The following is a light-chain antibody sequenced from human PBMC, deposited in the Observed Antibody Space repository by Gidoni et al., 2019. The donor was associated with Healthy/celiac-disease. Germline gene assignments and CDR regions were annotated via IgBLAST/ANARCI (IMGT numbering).Light chain of an antibody. CDR2: DAS. CDR1: QSVSSY. V-gene: IGKV3-11*01. Sequence: EIVLTQSPATLSLSPGERATFSCRASQSVSSYLAWYQQKPGQAPRLLIYDASNRATGIPARFSGSGSGTDFAVYYCQQRSNWPPVTFGQGTRLEIK. J-gene: IGKJ5*01. CDR3: QQRSNWPPVT.